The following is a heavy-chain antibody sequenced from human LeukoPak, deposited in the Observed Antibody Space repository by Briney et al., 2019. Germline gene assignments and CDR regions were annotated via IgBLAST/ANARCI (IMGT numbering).Heavy chain of an antibody. CDR3: AKEGAGRYDFWSGYLDY. D-gene: IGHD3-3*01. V-gene: IGHV3-30*02. CDR1: GFTFSSYG. CDR2: IRYDGSNK. J-gene: IGHJ4*02. Sequence: PGGSLRLSCAASGFTFSSYGMHWVRQAPGKGLEWVAFIRYDGSNKYYADSVKGRFTISRDNSKNTLYLQMNSLRAEDTAVYYCAKEGAGRYDFWSGYLDYWGQGTLVTVSS.